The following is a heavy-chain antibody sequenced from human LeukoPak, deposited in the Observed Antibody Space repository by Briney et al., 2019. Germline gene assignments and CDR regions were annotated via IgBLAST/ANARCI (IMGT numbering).Heavy chain of an antibody. CDR3: ASGYYYYGSGSYYPSDY. Sequence: ASVKVSCKASGGTFSSYSISWVRQAPGQGLEWMGGIIPIFDTADYAQKFQGRVTITADESTSTAYMELSSLRSEDTAVYYCASGYYYYGSGSYYPSDYWGQGTLVTVSS. J-gene: IGHJ4*02. D-gene: IGHD3-10*01. CDR2: IIPIFDTA. CDR1: GGTFSSYS. V-gene: IGHV1-69*13.